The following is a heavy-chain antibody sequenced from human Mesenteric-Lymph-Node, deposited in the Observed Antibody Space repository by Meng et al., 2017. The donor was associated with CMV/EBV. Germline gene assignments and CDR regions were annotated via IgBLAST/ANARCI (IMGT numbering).Heavy chain of an antibody. V-gene: IGHV1-8*01. D-gene: IGHD6-13*01. Sequence: ASVKVSCKASGYTFTNYDIYWVRQATGQGLEWMGWMNPNSGNTGYAQKFQGRVTMTRDTSINTAYMELSSLRSEDTAVYYCARDSPQQLLAYWGQGTLVTVSS. J-gene: IGHJ4*02. CDR1: GYTFTNYD. CDR2: MNPNSGNT. CDR3: ARDSPQQLLAY.